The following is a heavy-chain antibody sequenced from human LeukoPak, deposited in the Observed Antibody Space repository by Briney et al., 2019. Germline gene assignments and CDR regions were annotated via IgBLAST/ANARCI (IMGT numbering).Heavy chain of an antibody. V-gene: IGHV2-70*04. J-gene: IGHJ4*02. CDR3: ARLSADGYNFFDY. Sequence: SGPTLVKPTQTLTVTCTFSGISLSTIGLRASWIRQPPGKALEWLARIDWDDDKFYSSSLKTRLTISKDTSKNQVVLTMTNMDPVDTAIYYCARLSADGYNFFDYWGQGTLVTVSS. CDR1: GISLSTIGLR. D-gene: IGHD5-24*01. CDR2: IDWDDDK.